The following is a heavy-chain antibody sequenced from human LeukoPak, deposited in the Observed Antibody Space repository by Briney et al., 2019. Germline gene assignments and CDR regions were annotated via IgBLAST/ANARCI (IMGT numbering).Heavy chain of an antibody. Sequence: GGSLRLSCAASGFTFSSYEMNWVRQAPGKGLEWVSYISSSGSTIYYADSVKGRFTISRDNSKNTLYLQMNSLRAEDTAVYYCAIGTRRRYSGYDHPFDYWGQGTLVTVSS. V-gene: IGHV3-48*03. CDR3: AIGTRRRYSGYDHPFDY. D-gene: IGHD5-12*01. CDR1: GFTFSSYE. J-gene: IGHJ4*02. CDR2: ISSSGSTI.